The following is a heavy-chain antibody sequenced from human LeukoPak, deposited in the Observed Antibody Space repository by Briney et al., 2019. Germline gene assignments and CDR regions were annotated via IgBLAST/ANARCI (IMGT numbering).Heavy chain of an antibody. J-gene: IGHJ6*03. V-gene: IGHV1-69*13. CDR2: IIPIFGTA. CDR3: ARGDSYYGSGSYYIENYYYYMDV. D-gene: IGHD3-10*01. CDR1: GGTFSSYA. Sequence: GASVKVSCEASGGTFSSYAISWVRQAPGQGLEWMGGIIPIFGTANYAQKFQGRVTITADESTSTAYMELSSLRSEDTAVYYCARGDSYYGSGSYYIENYYYYMDVWGKGTTVTVSS.